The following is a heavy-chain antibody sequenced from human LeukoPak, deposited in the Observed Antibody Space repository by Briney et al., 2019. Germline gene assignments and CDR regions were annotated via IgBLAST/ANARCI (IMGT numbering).Heavy chain of an antibody. J-gene: IGHJ1*01. CDR1: GFTFSSYE. CDR2: ISRSGNAI. V-gene: IGHV3-48*03. D-gene: IGHD4-17*01. Sequence: GGSLRLYWAASGFTFSSYELNWVRQAPGKGLESLSYISRSGNAIYYADSMKGRFTISRDNAKNSLYLQMNSLRVEDTAVYYCAPATSLDYGDYFFHHWGQGTLVTVSS. CDR3: APATSLDYGDYFFHH.